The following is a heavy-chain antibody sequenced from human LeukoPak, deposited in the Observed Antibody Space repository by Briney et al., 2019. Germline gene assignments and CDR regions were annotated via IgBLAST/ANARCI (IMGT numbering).Heavy chain of an antibody. Sequence: GGSLRLSCAASGFTFSSYAMSWVRQAPGKGLEWVSAISGSGGSTYYADSVKGRFTISRDNSKNTLYLQMNSLRAEDTAVYYCAKDPLGGSTTFPDYWGQGTLVTVSS. J-gene: IGHJ4*02. V-gene: IGHV3-23*01. D-gene: IGHD3-16*01. CDR3: AKDPLGGSTTFPDY. CDR2: ISGSGGST. CDR1: GFTFSSYA.